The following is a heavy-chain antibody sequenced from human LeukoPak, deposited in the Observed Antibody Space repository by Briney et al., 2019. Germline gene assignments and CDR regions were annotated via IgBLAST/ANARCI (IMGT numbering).Heavy chain of an antibody. Sequence: GGFLRLSCAASGFTFSSYEMHWVRQAPGKGLEWVAFILYDGSKKYFADSVKGRFTISRDNSKNTLYLQMNSLRAEDTAVYYCAREVSGSYFDYWGQGTLVTVSS. CDR2: ILYDGSKK. V-gene: IGHV3-30*04. CDR1: GFTFSSYE. J-gene: IGHJ4*02. D-gene: IGHD1-26*01. CDR3: AREVSGSYFDY.